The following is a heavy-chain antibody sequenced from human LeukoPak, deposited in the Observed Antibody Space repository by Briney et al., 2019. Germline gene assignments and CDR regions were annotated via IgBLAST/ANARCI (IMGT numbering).Heavy chain of an antibody. D-gene: IGHD2-15*01. Sequence: SETLSLTCAVYGGSFSGYYWSWIRQPPGKGLEWIGEINHSGGTNYNPSLKSRVTISVDTSKNQFSLNLSSVTAADTAVYYCATGGYCSGGSCSNWFDPWGQGTLVTVSS. CDR1: GGSFSGYY. CDR3: ATGGYCSGGSCSNWFDP. CDR2: INHSGGT. V-gene: IGHV4-34*01. J-gene: IGHJ5*02.